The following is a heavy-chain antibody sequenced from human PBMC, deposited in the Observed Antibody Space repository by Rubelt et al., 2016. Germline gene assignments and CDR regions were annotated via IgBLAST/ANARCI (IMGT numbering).Heavy chain of an antibody. CDR1: GYTFTSYY. V-gene: IGHV1-46*01. D-gene: IGHD3-22*01. CDR3: ARVYDSSDTYYFDY. J-gene: IGHJ4*02. CDR2: INPTGGST. Sequence: QVQLVQSGAEVKKPGASVKVSCKASGYTFTSYYMHWVRQAPGQGLEWMGIINPTGGSTSYAQRFEVRVTMTRDTSTSTGYMGLSSRVSEDTAVYYCARVYDSSDTYYFDYWGQGTLVTVSS.